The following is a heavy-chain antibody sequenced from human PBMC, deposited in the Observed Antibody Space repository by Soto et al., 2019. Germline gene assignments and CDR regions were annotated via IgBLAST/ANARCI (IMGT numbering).Heavy chain of an antibody. CDR3: VRVARVASAWDAFDI. CDR1: GFTVSRNY. CDR2: IYSDDNT. J-gene: IGHJ3*02. Sequence: EVQLVESGGGLVQPGGSLRVSCAASGFTVSRNYMSWVRQAPGKGLEWVSLIYSDDNTYYADSVKGRFTISRHNSTNTLHLQMNGLRAEDTAVYYCVRVARVASAWDAFDIWGQGTMVTVSS. D-gene: IGHD5-12*01. V-gene: IGHV3-53*04.